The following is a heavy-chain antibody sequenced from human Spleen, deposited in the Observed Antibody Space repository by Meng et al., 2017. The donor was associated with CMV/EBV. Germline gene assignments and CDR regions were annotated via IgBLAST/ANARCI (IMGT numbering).Heavy chain of an antibody. Sequence: SVKVSCKASGYTFSGYYMHWVRQAPGQGLEWMGGIIPIFGTANYAQKFQGRVTITTDESTSTAYMELSSLRSEDTAVYYCARAPTYYDFWSGYGPMDVWGQGTTVTVSS. CDR2: IIPIFGTA. V-gene: IGHV1-69*05. CDR1: GYTFSGYY. J-gene: IGHJ6*02. CDR3: ARAPTYYDFWSGYGPMDV. D-gene: IGHD3-3*01.